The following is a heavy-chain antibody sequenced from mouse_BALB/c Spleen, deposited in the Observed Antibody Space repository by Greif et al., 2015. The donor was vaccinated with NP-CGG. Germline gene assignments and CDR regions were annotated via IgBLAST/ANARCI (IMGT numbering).Heavy chain of an antibody. V-gene: IGHV1S81*02. CDR2: INPSNGRT. CDR1: GYTFTSYW. Sequence: VQLQQSGAELVKPGASVKLSCKASGYTFTSYWMHWVKQRPGQGLEWIGEINPSNGRTNYNEKFKSKATLTVDKSSSTAYMQLSSLTSGDSAVYYCARGSWFDYWGQGTTLTVSS. J-gene: IGHJ2*01. CDR3: ARGSWFDY.